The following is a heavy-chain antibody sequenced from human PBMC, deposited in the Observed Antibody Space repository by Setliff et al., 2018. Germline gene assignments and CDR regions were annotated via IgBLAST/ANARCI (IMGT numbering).Heavy chain of an antibody. Sequence: PGGSLRLSCVASGFAFSTYGMHWVRQAPGKGLEWVAFIRYDGSYKYYEDSVKGRFTISRDNSENTLDLQMNALSGDDTAVYYCARDPTRFTKFRGVSIRYFYMDVWGKGTTVTVSS. CDR1: GFAFSTYG. CDR2: IRYDGSYK. V-gene: IGHV3-30*02. CDR3: ARDPTRFTKFRGVSIRYFYMDV. D-gene: IGHD3-10*01. J-gene: IGHJ6*03.